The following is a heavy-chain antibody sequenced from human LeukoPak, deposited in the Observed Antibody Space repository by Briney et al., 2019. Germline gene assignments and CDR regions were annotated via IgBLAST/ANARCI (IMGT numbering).Heavy chain of an antibody. CDR2: ISWNSGSI. V-gene: IGHV3-9*01. CDR3: AKDLLIGGATGVGAFDI. Sequence: GGSLRLSCAASGFTFDDYAMHWVRQAPGKGLEWVSGISWNSGSIGYADSVKGRFTISRDNAKNSLYMQMNSLRAEDTALYYCAKDLLIGGATGVGAFDIWGQGTMVTVSS. J-gene: IGHJ3*02. D-gene: IGHD1-26*01. CDR1: GFTFDDYA.